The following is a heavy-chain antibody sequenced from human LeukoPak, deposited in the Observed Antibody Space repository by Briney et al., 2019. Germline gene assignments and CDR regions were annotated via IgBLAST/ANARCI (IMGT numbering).Heavy chain of an antibody. CDR3: ARGSRGALET. V-gene: IGHV4-61*02. J-gene: IGHJ5*02. CDR1: GGSISSGSYY. Sequence: SQTLSLTCTVSGGSISSGSYYWSWIRQPAGKGLEWIGRIYTSGSTNYNPSLKSRVTISVDTSKNQFSLKLSSVTAADTAVYYCARGSRGALETWGQGTLVTVSS. CDR2: IYTSGST. D-gene: IGHD3-10*01.